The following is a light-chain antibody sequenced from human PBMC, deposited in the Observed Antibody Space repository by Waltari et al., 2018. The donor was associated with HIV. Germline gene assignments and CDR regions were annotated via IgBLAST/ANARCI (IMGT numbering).Light chain of an antibody. CDR1: RNIDNR. CDR3: QGGNGY. V-gene: IGKV1-5*03. CDR2: FAS. Sequence: DNPMTQSPSTLSASVGDRVTITCRARRNIDNRMAWYQQKPGKVPTLLIYFASTLQRGVPWRFSGSGSGTEFTLTISSLQPDDFATYYCQGGNGYFGQGTKVEIK. J-gene: IGKJ2*01.